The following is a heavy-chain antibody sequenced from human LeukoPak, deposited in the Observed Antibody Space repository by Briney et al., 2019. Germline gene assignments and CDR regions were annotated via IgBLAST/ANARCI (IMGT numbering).Heavy chain of an antibody. V-gene: IGHV3-30-3*01. CDR2: ISYDGSNK. J-gene: IGHJ4*02. CDR3: ARGYYDSSGSYYFDY. D-gene: IGHD3-22*01. CDR1: GFTFSSYA. Sequence: PGGSLRLSCAASGFTFSSYAVHWVRQAPGKGLEWVAVISYDGSNKYYADSVKGRFTISRDNSKNTLYLQMNSLRAEDTAVYYCARGYYDSSGSYYFDYWGQGTLVTVSS.